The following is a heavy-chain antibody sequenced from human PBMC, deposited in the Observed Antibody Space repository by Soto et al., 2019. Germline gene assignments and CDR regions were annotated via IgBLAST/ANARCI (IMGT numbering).Heavy chain of an antibody. CDR3: TTGGMATNNYYYYYGMDV. CDR1: GFTFRNAW. J-gene: IGHJ6*02. D-gene: IGHD5-12*01. CDR2: IKSKTDGGTT. V-gene: IGHV3-15*07. Sequence: GGSLRLSCAASGFTFRNAWMNCVRQAPGKGLEWVGRIKSKTDGGTTDYAAPVKGRFTISRDDSKNTLYLQMNSLKTEDTAVYYCTTGGMATNNYYYYYGMDVWGQGTTVTVSS.